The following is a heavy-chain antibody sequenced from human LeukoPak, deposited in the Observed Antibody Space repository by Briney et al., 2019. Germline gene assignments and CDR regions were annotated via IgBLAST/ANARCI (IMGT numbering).Heavy chain of an antibody. CDR1: GGSISNKY. V-gene: IGHV4-59*12. J-gene: IGHJ4*02. D-gene: IGHD3-22*01. Sequence: TSETLSLTCTVSGGSISNKYWSWIRQPPGKGLEWIGYIYYSGSTNYNPSLKSRVTILVDTSKNQFSLKLSSLTAADTAIYYCAREIYYDSSAYDYWGQGTLVTVSS. CDR3: AREIYYDSSAYDY. CDR2: IYYSGST.